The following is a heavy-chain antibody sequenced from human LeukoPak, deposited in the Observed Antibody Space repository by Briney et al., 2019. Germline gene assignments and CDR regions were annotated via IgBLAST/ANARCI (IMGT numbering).Heavy chain of an antibody. CDR3: ARSRVMIANWYAFDI. Sequence: ASVKVSCKASGGTFSSYAISWVRQAPGQGLEWMGGIIPIFGTANYAQKFQGGVTITTDESTSTAYMELSSLRSEDTAVYYCARSRVMIANWYAFDIWGQGTMVTVSS. D-gene: IGHD2-21*01. CDR1: GGTFSSYA. V-gene: IGHV1-69*05. CDR2: IIPIFGTA. J-gene: IGHJ3*02.